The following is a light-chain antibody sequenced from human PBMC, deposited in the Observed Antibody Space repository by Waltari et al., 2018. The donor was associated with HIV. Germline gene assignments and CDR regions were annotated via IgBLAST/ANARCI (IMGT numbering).Light chain of an antibody. CDR2: EAS. J-gene: IGLJ2*01. CDR3: SSYAGSNNLL. Sequence: QSALTQPPSASGSPGQSVTISCTGTSSDVGSYNFVSWYTQHPGKAPKLLILEASRRPSGVPDRFSGSKSGNTASLTVSGLQPEDEADYYCSSYAGSNNLLFGGGTKLTVL. CDR1: SSDVGSYNF. V-gene: IGLV2-8*01.